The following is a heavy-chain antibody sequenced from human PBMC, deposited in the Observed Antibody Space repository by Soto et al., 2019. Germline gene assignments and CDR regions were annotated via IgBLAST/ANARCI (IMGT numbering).Heavy chain of an antibody. CDR3: AREIGYSIGRPNFDY. D-gene: IGHD6-19*01. CDR2: ISGGSGSV. CDR1: GFTFSSYA. Sequence: EVLLVESGGGLEQPGGSLRLSCAASGFTFSSYAMNWVRQAPGKGLEWVSYISGGSGSVYYADSVKGRFTISRDNAKNSLYLQMNSLRIEDTAVYYCAREIGYSIGRPNFDYWGQGTLVTVSS. J-gene: IGHJ4*02. V-gene: IGHV3-48*01.